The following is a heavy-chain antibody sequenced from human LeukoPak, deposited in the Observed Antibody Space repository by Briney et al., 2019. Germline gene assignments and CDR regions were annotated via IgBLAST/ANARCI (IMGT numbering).Heavy chain of an antibody. Sequence: GTLRLSCTASGFTFGGYARSWVRQAPGKGLEWVGFIRSKAYGKTTEYAASVKGRFTISRDDYKRIAYLQMNSLNTEDTAIYYCTRDGPFGGKSYFDYWGQGTLVTVS. CDR3: TRDGPFGGKSYFDY. CDR1: GFTFGGYA. D-gene: IGHD3-16*01. V-gene: IGHV3-49*04. J-gene: IGHJ4*02. CDR2: IRSKAYGKTT.